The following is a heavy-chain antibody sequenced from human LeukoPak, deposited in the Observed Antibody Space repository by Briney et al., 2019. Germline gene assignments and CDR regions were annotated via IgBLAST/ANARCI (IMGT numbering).Heavy chain of an antibody. V-gene: IGHV3-23*01. D-gene: IGHD4-23*01. Sequence: GGSLRLSCAASGLTFSSYAMSWVRQGPGKGLEWVSAISGSGGSTYYADSVKGRFTISRDNSKNTLYLQMNSLRAEDTAVYYCAKDLATVAQGNTDYWGQGTLVTVSS. CDR2: ISGSGGST. CDR3: AKDLATVAQGNTDY. CDR1: GLTFSSYA. J-gene: IGHJ4*02.